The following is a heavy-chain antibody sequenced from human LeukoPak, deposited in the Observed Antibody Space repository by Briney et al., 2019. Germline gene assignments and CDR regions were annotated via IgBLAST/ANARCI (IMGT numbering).Heavy chain of an antibody. D-gene: IGHD5-24*01. Sequence: ASVKVSCKASGYTFTSYDINWVRQATGQGLEWMGWMNPNSGNTGYAQKFQGRVTMTRNTSISTAYMELSSLRSEDTAVYYCARTPRGETATIGDYFDYWGQGTLVTVSS. J-gene: IGHJ4*02. CDR1: GYTFTSYD. V-gene: IGHV1-8*01. CDR2: MNPNSGNT. CDR3: ARTPRGETATIGDYFDY.